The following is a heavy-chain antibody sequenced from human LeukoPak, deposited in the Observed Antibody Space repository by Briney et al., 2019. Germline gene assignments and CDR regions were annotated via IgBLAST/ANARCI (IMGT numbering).Heavy chain of an antibody. Sequence: GGSLRLSCAASGFTFSDYSMNWVRQAPGKGLEWISYIGIDSGNTNYADSVKGRFTISEDKAKNSLYLQMNSLRVEDTAVYYCARDYKYAFDNWGQGTLVTASS. V-gene: IGHV3-48*01. J-gene: IGHJ4*02. CDR2: IGIDSGNT. CDR1: GFTFSDYS. D-gene: IGHD5-24*01. CDR3: ARDYKYAFDN.